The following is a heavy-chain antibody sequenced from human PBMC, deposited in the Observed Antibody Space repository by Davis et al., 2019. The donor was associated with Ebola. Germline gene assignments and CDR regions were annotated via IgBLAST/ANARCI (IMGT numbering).Heavy chain of an antibody. J-gene: IGHJ6*04. Sequence: AASVKVSCKASGYTFTGYYMHWVRQAPGQGLEWMGRINPNSGGTNYAQNVQGRVIMTSDTATTTAYMEVGILRSDDTAVYYCARDQRYDDYYYYGMDVWGKGTTVTVSS. CDR1: GYTFTGYY. D-gene: IGHD3-3*01. V-gene: IGHV1-2*06. CDR2: INPNSGGT. CDR3: ARDQRYDDYYYYGMDV.